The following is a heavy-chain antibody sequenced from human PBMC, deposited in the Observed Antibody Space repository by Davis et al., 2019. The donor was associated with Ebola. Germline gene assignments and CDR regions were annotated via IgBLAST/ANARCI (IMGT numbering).Heavy chain of an antibody. Sequence: PSETLSLTCAVYGGSFSGYYCSWIRQPPGKGLEWIGEINHSGSINYNPSLKSRVSVSVDTSKSHFSLKLTSLTAADTAVYYCARAGIYSNFDYWGQGTLVTVSS. D-gene: IGHD4-11*01. CDR3: ARAGIYSNFDY. CDR1: GGSFSGYY. J-gene: IGHJ4*02. V-gene: IGHV4-34*01. CDR2: INHSGSI.